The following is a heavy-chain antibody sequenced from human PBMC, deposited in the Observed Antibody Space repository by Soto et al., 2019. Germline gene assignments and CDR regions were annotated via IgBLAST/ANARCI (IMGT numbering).Heavy chain of an antibody. CDR1: GFTVSSKY. CDR2: IYRGGSI. CDR3: TRDDVQCSGGTCYGITMDC. V-gene: IGHV3-66*01. Sequence: EVQLVESGGGLVQPGGSLRLSCADSGFTVSSKYMSWVRQAPGKGLEWVSLIYRGGSISYADSVKGRFTISRDDSENTLYLQMSTRGVEDTAVYYWTRDDVQCSGGTCYGITMDCWGKGTGVTVPS. D-gene: IGHD2-15*01. J-gene: IGHJ6*03.